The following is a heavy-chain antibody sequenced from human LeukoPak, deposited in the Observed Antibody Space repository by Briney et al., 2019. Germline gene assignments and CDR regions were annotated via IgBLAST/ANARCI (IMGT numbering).Heavy chain of an antibody. V-gene: IGHV4-59*01. CDR3: ARGPITMVRGVIPNAFDI. J-gene: IGHJ3*02. CDR1: GGSISSYY. Sequence: SETLSLTCTVSGGSISSYYWSWIRQPPGKGLKWIGYIYYSGSTNYNPSLKSRVTISVDTSKNQFSLKLSSVTAADTAVYYCARGPITMVRGVIPNAFDIWGQGTMVTVSS. D-gene: IGHD3-10*01. CDR2: IYYSGST.